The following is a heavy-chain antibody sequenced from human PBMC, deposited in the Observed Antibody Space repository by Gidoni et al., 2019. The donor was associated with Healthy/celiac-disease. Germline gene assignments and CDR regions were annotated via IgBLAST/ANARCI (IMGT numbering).Heavy chain of an antibody. V-gene: IGHV3-21*01. Sequence: EVQLVESGGGLVKPGGSLSLSCAASGFTFSSYSMNWVRPAPGKGLEWVSSISSSSSYIYYADSVKGRFTITRDNAKNSLYLQMNSLRAEDTAVYYCARVPSLQYGMDVWGQGTTVTVSS. CDR2: ISSSSSYI. CDR3: ARVPSLQYGMDV. J-gene: IGHJ6*02. D-gene: IGHD1-1*01. CDR1: GFTFSSYS.